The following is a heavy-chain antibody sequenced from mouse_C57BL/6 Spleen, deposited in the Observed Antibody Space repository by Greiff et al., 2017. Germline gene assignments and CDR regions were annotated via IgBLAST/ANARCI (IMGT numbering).Heavy chain of an antibody. Sequence: VQGVESGPGLVAPSQSLSITCTVSGFSLTSYGVHWVRQPPGKGLEWLVVIWSDGSTTYNSALKSRLSISKDNSKSQVFLKMNSLQTDDTAMYYCARHGIYYYGSSRYAMDYWGQGTSVTVSS. CDR1: GFSLTSYG. D-gene: IGHD1-1*01. CDR2: IWSDGST. J-gene: IGHJ4*01. V-gene: IGHV2-6-1*01. CDR3: ARHGIYYYGSSRYAMDY.